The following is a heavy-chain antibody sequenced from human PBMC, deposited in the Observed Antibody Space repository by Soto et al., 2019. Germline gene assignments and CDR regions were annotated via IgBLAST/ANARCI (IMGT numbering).Heavy chain of an antibody. Sequence: QVQLVESGGGVVQPGRSLRLSCAASGFTFSSYGMHWVRQAPGKGLEWVAGISYDGSNKYYADSVKGRFTIPRDNSKNTLYLQMNSLRAEDTALFYCANETYSGPLDYWGQGTLVTVST. CDR2: ISYDGSNK. J-gene: IGHJ4*02. D-gene: IGHD2-15*01. V-gene: IGHV3-30*18. CDR3: ANETYSGPLDY. CDR1: GFTFSSYG.